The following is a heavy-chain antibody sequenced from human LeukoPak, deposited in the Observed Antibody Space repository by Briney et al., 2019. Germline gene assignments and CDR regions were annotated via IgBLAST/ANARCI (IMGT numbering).Heavy chain of an antibody. J-gene: IGHJ4*02. V-gene: IGHV4-59*11. CDR2: ISSMGTA. Sequence: SETLSLTCTVSGGSLSHHSGNWLRQTPRNGLEWIGYISSMGTALYNPSLKSRVTISVDTSKHQFSLNLRSVTAADTAIYYCARSQMYYFDSSGYETFDYWGQGTLVTVSS. CDR3: ARSQMYYFDSSGYETFDY. CDR1: GGSLSHHS. D-gene: IGHD3-22*01.